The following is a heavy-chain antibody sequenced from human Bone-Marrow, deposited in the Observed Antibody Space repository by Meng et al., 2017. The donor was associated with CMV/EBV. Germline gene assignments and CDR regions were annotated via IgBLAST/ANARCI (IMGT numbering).Heavy chain of an antibody. V-gene: IGHV4-34*01. J-gene: IGHJ4*02. CDR2: INHRGST. Sequence: GSLRLSCAVYGGSFSGYDWTWIRQSPGKGLEWIGEINHRGSTNYNPSLKSRVTISVDTSKNQFSLKLSSVTAADTAVYYCVRVLDFWSGYYFDYWGQGTLVTVSS. CDR3: VRVLDFWSGYYFDY. D-gene: IGHD3-3*01. CDR1: GGSFSGYD.